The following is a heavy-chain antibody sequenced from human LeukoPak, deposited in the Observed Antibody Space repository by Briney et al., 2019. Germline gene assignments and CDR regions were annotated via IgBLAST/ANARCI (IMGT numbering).Heavy chain of an antibody. V-gene: IGHV4-59*01. J-gene: IGHJ3*02. D-gene: IGHD5-18*01. CDR1: GDSINGFY. CDR2: IYYSGNT. CDR3: ASSKTPWIQLWFFDI. Sequence: PLETLSLTCTVSGDSINGFYWNWIRQPPGKGLEWIGYIYYSGNTNYNPSLTSRVTMSVDTSTNQFSLKLSSVTAADTAVYYCASSKTPWIQLWFFDIWGQGTMVTVSS.